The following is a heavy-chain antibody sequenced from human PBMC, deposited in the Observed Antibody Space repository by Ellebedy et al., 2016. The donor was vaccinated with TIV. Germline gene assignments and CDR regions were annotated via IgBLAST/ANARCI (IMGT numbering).Heavy chain of an antibody. Sequence: GESLKISXRISGYTFTNYYIGWVRQLPGKGLESMGIINSGNSDTTYSPSFQGQVNLSVDKSSGTAYLQWSSLKVSDTAMYYCARHRGRDGYSFDYWGQGTLLTVSP. D-gene: IGHD5-24*01. CDR2: INSGNSDT. CDR3: ARHRGRDGYSFDY. CDR1: GYTFTNYY. J-gene: IGHJ4*02. V-gene: IGHV5-51*01.